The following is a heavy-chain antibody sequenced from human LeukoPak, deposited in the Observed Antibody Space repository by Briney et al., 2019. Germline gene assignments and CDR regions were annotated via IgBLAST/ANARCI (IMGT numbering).Heavy chain of an antibody. CDR2: ISSSGSNI. V-gene: IGHV3-48*03. J-gene: IGHJ4*02. CDR3: ARDLASGSYWGFDY. Sequence: PGGSLRLSCAASGFTFSSYEMNWVRQAPGKGLEWVSYISSSGSNICYADSVKGRFTISRDNAKNSLYLQMNSLRAEDTAVYYCARDLASGSYWGFDYWGQGTLVTVSS. D-gene: IGHD1-26*01. CDR1: GFTFSSYE.